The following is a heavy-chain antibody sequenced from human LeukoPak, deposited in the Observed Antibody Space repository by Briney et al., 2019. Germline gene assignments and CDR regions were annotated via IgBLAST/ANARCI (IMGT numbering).Heavy chain of an antibody. CDR3: AREFSSWLDF. CDR2: IYSGGST. Sequence: PGGSLRLSCAVSGFTVSSNYMSWVRQALGKGLEWVSVIYSGGSTYYADSVKGRFSVSRDSSKNTLYLHMNSLRAEDTAVYYCAREFSSWLDFWGQGALVTVSS. D-gene: IGHD6-13*01. J-gene: IGHJ4*02. V-gene: IGHV3-66*01. CDR1: GFTVSSNY.